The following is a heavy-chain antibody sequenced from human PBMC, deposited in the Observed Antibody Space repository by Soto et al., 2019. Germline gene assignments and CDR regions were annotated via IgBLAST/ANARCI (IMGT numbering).Heavy chain of an antibody. D-gene: IGHD6-6*01. CDR3: ARDLSSSSAYYYGMDV. Sequence: LRLSCAASGFTFSSYSMNWVRQAPGKGLEWVSSISSSSSYIYYADSVKGRFTISRDNAKNSLYLQMNSLRAEDTAVYYCARDLSSSSAYYYGMDVWGQGTTVTVSS. CDR2: ISSSSSYI. CDR1: GFTFSSYS. J-gene: IGHJ6*02. V-gene: IGHV3-21*01.